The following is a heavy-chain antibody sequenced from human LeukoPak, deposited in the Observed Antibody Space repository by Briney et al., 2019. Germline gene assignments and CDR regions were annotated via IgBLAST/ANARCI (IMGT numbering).Heavy chain of an antibody. Sequence: PGGSLRLSCAASGFTVSSSYMNWVRQAPGKGLEWVSLIFSGGGTYYADSVRGRFTLSRDNSKNTLFLQMNSLRAEDTAVYYCARGGVVYPDSVDIWGRGTMVTVSS. CDR3: ARGGVVYPDSVDI. D-gene: IGHD1-26*01. CDR1: GFTVSSSY. J-gene: IGHJ3*02. CDR2: IFSGGGT. V-gene: IGHV3-66*01.